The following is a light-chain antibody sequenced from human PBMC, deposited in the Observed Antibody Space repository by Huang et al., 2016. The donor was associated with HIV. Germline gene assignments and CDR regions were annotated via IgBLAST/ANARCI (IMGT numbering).Light chain of an antibody. J-gene: IGKJ3*01. Sequence: DIQMTQSPSSLSASVGDRVTITCRASQSIASYLHWYQQKPGKAPNLLIYAASSLQSGVPSRFSGSGSGTDFTLTISSLQPEDFATYYCQQSYTTPRGFTFGPGTKVDIK. CDR2: AAS. V-gene: IGKV1-39*01. CDR3: QQSYTTPRGFT. CDR1: QSIASY.